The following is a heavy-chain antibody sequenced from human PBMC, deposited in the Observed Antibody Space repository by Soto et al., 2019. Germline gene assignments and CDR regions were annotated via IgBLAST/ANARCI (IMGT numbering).Heavy chain of an antibody. J-gene: IGHJ4*02. CDR2: IRASGDST. CDR3: AKGGYTSPFDY. CDR1: GFTFSSYS. D-gene: IGHD5-12*01. Sequence: PGGSLRLSCAASGFTFSSYSMTWVRQAPGRGLEWVSTIRASGDSTYYTDSLKGRFTISRDNSMTTLFLHMSSLRAEYTAIYDCAKGGYTSPFDYWGLGTLVTVSS. V-gene: IGHV3-23*01.